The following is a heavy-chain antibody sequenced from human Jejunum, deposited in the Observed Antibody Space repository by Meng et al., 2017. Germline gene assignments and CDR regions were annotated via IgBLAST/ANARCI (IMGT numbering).Heavy chain of an antibody. CDR1: GASVNSGSYY. J-gene: IGHJ5*02. D-gene: IGHD3-10*01. Sequence: VQVQDSGPGLGRPSETLSLPCTVSGASVNSGSYYWSWIRQPPGKGLEWIGFMYYNEKTNYNPSLKSRVTISVDTSKNQFSLKLTSVTAADTAVYYCARGRDYYGSGNYYNTNWFGPWGQGTLVTVSS. CDR2: MYYNEKT. V-gene: IGHV4-61*01. CDR3: ARGRDYYGSGNYYNTNWFGP.